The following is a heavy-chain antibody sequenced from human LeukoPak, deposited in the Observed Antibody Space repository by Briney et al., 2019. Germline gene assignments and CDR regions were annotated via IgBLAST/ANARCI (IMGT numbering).Heavy chain of an antibody. Sequence: PGGSLRLSCAASGFTLSTYWMNWVRQAPGKGLEWVANMNHDGSEKYYIDSVKGRFTISRDNAKNSLYLQMNSLRAEDTAVYYCARDQLYCGGPTCYRTGDDSWGQGTLVTVSS. CDR1: GFTLSTYW. D-gene: IGHD2-2*02. CDR2: MNHDGSEK. J-gene: IGHJ4*02. V-gene: IGHV3-7*01. CDR3: ARDQLYCGGPTCYRTGDDS.